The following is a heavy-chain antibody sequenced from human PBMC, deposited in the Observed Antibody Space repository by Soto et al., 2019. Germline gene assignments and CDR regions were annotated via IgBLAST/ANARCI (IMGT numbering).Heavy chain of an antibody. Sequence: SQTLSLTCVGSGDTVSSNSVAWNWVRQSPSRGLEWLGRTYYRSRWYSDYAVSVRSRIDINADTSKNQVSLQLNSVTPEDTAVYYCARAEEDSDYYYYGMDVWGQGSTVTVSS. CDR2: TYYRSRWYS. CDR3: ARAEEDSDYYYYGMDV. J-gene: IGHJ6*02. V-gene: IGHV6-1*01. D-gene: IGHD2-15*01. CDR1: GDTVSSNSVA.